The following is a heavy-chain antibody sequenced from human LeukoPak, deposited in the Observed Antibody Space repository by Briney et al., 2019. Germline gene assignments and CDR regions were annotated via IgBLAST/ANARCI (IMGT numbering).Heavy chain of an antibody. CDR2: ISSSSYI. Sequence: PGGSLRLSCGGSGFTFSRYAMSWVRQAPGKGLEWVSSISSSSYIYYADSVKGRFTISRDNAKNSLCLQMNSLRAEDTAVYYCARWGFLAYCGGDCYSTWGQGTLVTVSS. J-gene: IGHJ5*02. CDR1: GFTFSRYA. D-gene: IGHD2-21*02. V-gene: IGHV3-21*01. CDR3: ARWGFLAYCGGDCYST.